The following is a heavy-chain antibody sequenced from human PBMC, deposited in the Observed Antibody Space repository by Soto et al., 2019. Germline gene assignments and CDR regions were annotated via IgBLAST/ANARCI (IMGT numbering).Heavy chain of an antibody. CDR1: GGSISSYY. CDR2: IYYSGST. CDR3: ARGRPVLQFYYYTDV. V-gene: IGHV4-59*01. D-gene: IGHD2-15*01. J-gene: IGHJ6*03. Sequence: SETLSLSCTVSGGSISSYYWSWIRQPPGKGPEWIGYIYYSGSTNYNPSLKSRVTISVDTSKNQLSLKLSSVTAADTAVYYCARGRPVLQFYYYTDVWGKGTTVTVSS.